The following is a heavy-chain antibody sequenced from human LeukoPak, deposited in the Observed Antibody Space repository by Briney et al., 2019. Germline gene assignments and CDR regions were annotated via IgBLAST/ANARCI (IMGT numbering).Heavy chain of an antibody. V-gene: IGHV3-53*01. CDR2: IYTGGST. D-gene: IGHD3-16*01. CDR3: AKDDAWGRYQD. J-gene: IGHJ1*01. CDR1: GFTVSSNQ. Sequence: GGSLRLSCAASGFTVSSNQMTWVRQAPGKGLEWVSVIYTGGSTYYADSVKGRFTISRDNSKNTLYLQMSSLGAEDTAVYFCAKDDAWGRYQDWGQGTLVTVSS.